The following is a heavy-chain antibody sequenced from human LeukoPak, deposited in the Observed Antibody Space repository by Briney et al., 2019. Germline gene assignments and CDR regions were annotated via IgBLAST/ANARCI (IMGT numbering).Heavy chain of an antibody. CDR1: TGSISSSSYY. V-gene: IGHV4-31*03. J-gene: IGHJ4*02. D-gene: IGHD2-21*01. CDR2: IFYSGST. Sequence: SETLSLTCTVSTGSISSSSYYWGWIRQPPGKGLEWIGYIFYSGSTYYNPSLKSRLTISVDTSKNQFSLKLNSVTAADTAVYYCASRSPPGETGYSDYWGQGTLVTVSS. CDR3: ASRSPPGETGYSDY.